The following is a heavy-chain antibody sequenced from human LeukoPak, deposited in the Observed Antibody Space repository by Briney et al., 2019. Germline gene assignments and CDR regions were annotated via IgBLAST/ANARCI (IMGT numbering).Heavy chain of an antibody. CDR2: ISGSGGDT. D-gene: IGHD6-19*01. V-gene: IGHV3-23*01. J-gene: IGHJ4*02. CDR3: TKTTTGYSSGRYPGWPVDY. Sequence: GGSLRLSCAASGFTFGSHAVSWVRQAPGKGLEWVSAISGSGGDTYYVDSVKGRFTISRDNSKNIVHLQMNSLSTEDTALYYCTKTTTGYSSGRYPGWPVDYWGRGTLVTVSS. CDR1: GFTFGSHA.